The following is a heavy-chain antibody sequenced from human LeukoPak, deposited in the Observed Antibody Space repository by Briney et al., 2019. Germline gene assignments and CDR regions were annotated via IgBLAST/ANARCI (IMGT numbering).Heavy chain of an antibody. J-gene: IGHJ4*02. V-gene: IGHV3-7*01. CDR1: GFIFSNYC. Sequence: GGSLRLSCAASGFIFSNYCMTWVRQAPGKGLEWVAHIRQDGSERHYVDSVKDRFTISRDNAKNSLDLQMDSLRAEDTAVYYCARVWGSTGYDLYDSWGQGTLVTVSS. CDR2: IRQDGSER. D-gene: IGHD5-12*01. CDR3: ARVWGSTGYDLYDS.